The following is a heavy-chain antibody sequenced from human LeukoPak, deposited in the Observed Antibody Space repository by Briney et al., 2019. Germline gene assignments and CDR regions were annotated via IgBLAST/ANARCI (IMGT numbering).Heavy chain of an antibody. CDR1: GGSISSSSYY. D-gene: IGHD3-9*01. J-gene: IGHJ5*02. CDR2: IYYSGST. V-gene: IGHV4-39*01. Sequence: SETLSLTCTVSGGSISSSSYYWGWIRQPPGKGLEWIGSIYYSGSTYYNPSLKSRVTISVDTSKNQFSLKLSSVTAADTAVYYCARLDGQGYYDILTGYYGHWFGPWGQGTLVTVSS. CDR3: ARLDGQGYYDILTGYYGHWFGP.